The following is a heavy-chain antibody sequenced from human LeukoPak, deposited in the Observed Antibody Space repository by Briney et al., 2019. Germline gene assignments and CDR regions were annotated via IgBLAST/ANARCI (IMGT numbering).Heavy chain of an antibody. D-gene: IGHD5-18*01. CDR1: GGSISSGGYS. CDR2: IYYSGNT. V-gene: IGHV4-31*11. CDR3: ARRSGYSYAGYFDY. Sequence: SETLSLTCAVSGGSISSGGYSWSWIRQPPGKGLEWIGYIYYSGNTYYNPSLESRVTISVDTSKNQFSLKLSSVTAADTAVYYCARRSGYSYAGYFDYWGQGTLVTVSS. J-gene: IGHJ4*02.